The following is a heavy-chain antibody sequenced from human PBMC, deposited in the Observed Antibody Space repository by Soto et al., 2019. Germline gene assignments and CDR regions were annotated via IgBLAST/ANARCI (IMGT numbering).Heavy chain of an antibody. D-gene: IGHD5-12*01. CDR1: GYTFTSYA. CDR3: ARGVGLYSGYDY. V-gene: IGHV1-3*01. Sequence: QVQLVQSGAEVKKPGASVKVSCKASGYTFTSYAMHWVRQAPGQRLEWMGWINAGNGNTKYSQKFQGRVTITRDTSASKAYMELSSLRSEDTAVYYCARGVGLYSGYDYWGQGTLVTVSS. CDR2: INAGNGNT. J-gene: IGHJ4*02.